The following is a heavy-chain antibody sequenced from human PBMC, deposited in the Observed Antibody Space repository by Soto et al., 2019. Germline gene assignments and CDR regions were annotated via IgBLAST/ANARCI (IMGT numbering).Heavy chain of an antibody. J-gene: IGHJ5*02. Sequence: ASVKVSCKASGYTFTSYYMHWVRQAPGQGLEWMGIINPSGGSTSYAQKFQGRVTMTRDTSTSTVYMELGSLSSGDTAVYYCARDYRDIVVVPAATGYNWFDPWGQGTLVTVSS. CDR2: INPSGGST. D-gene: IGHD2-2*01. V-gene: IGHV1-46*03. CDR3: ARDYRDIVVVPAATGYNWFDP. CDR1: GYTFTSYY.